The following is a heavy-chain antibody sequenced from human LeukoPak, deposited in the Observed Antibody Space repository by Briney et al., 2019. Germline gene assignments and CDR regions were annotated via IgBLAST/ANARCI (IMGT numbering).Heavy chain of an antibody. CDR2: IIPIFGTA. D-gene: IGHD5-12*01. CDR3: ARERVGWLRGVMDV. V-gene: IGHV1-69*13. Sequence: ASVKVSCKASGGTFSSYAISWVRQAPGQGLEWMGGIIPIFGTANYAQKFQGRVTITADESTSTAYMELSSLRSEDTAVYYCARERVGWLRGVMDVWAKGTTVTVSS. CDR1: GGTFSSYA. J-gene: IGHJ6*04.